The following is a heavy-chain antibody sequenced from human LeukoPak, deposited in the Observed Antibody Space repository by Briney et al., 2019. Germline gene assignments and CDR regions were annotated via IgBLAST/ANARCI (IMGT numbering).Heavy chain of an antibody. V-gene: IGHV4-59*01. D-gene: IGHD3-10*01. Sequence: SETLSLTCTVSGGSISSYYWSWIRQPPGKGLEGIGYIYYSGSTNYNPSLKSRVTISVDTSKNQFSLKLSSVTAADTAVYYCARVDYYGSGRSLAFDIWGQGTMVTVSS. J-gene: IGHJ3*02. CDR1: GGSISSYY. CDR2: IYYSGST. CDR3: ARVDYYGSGRSLAFDI.